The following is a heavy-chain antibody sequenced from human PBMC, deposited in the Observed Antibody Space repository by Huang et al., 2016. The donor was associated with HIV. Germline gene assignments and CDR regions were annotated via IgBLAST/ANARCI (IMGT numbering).Heavy chain of an antibody. V-gene: IGHV4-39*01. J-gene: IGHJ3*02. CDR1: GGSITSSSYY. D-gene: IGHD3-22*01. Sequence: QLQLQGSGPGLVKPSETLSLTCTVSGGSITSSSYYWGWIRQPPGKGLEWVGSIYYGGITDYNPSLKRRVTVSVDTSKNQFSLKLSSVTAADTAVYYCARHFSYYDSSGYTPWDAFDIWGQGTMVTVSS. CDR2: IYYGGIT. CDR3: ARHFSYYDSSGYTPWDAFDI.